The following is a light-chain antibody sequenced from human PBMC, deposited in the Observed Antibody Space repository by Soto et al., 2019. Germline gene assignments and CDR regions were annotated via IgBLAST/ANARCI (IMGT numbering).Light chain of an antibody. Sequence: QSALTQPASVSGSAGQSITISCSGTMRDVGAYNLVSWYQQHPGEAPKLIIYEVAKRPSGVSSRFSGSKSGNTASLTISGLQAEDEADYHCSSYTSSSPLYVFGTGTKVTVL. V-gene: IGLV2-14*01. CDR3: SSYTSSSPLYV. CDR1: MRDVGAYNL. J-gene: IGLJ1*01. CDR2: EVA.